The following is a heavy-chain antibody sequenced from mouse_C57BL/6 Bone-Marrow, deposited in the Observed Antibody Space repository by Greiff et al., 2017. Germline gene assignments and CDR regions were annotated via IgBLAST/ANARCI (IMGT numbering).Heavy chain of an antibody. V-gene: IGHV1-59*01. D-gene: IGHD1-1*01. Sequence: QVQLQQPGAELVRPGTSVKLSCKASGYTFTSYWMHWVKQRPGQGLEWIGVIDPSDSYTNYNQKFKGKATLTVDKSSSTAYMQLSSLTSEDSAVYYCARDAYYYGSSSSYYFDYWGQGTTLTVSS. CDR3: ARDAYYYGSSSSYYFDY. CDR1: GYTFTSYW. CDR2: IDPSDSYT. J-gene: IGHJ2*01.